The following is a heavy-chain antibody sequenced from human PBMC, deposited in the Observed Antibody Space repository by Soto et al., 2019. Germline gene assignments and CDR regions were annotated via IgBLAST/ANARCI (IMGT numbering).Heavy chain of an antibody. CDR1: GGSIRCYY. CDR3: PRQGFGPLHGLVDV. D-gene: IGHD3-10*01. Sequence: QVQLQESGPGLVKPSETLSLSCTVSGGSIRCYYWSWFRQSPGKRMEWIGYVHHSWGSSYNPSLQSRVAISLDTSKSQFSLKVTSVTATDTAVYYCPRQGFGPLHGLVDVWGQGTTVTVSS. CDR2: VHHSWGS. J-gene: IGHJ6*02. V-gene: IGHV4-59*08.